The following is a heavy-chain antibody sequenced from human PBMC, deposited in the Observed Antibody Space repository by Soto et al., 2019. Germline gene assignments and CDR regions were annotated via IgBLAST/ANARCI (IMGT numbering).Heavy chain of an antibody. CDR1: GFTFSSYA. Sequence: EVQLLASGGGLVQPGGSLRLSCAASGFTFSSYAMSWVRQAPGKGLEWVSAISGSGGSTYYADSVKGRFTISRDNSKKTLYLQMNSMRAEDRAVYYCAKWGWCIAARIYVYYYYGMDVWGQGTTVTVSS. D-gene: IGHD6-6*01. CDR2: ISGSGGST. V-gene: IGHV3-23*01. J-gene: IGHJ6*02. CDR3: AKWGWCIAARIYVYYYYGMDV.